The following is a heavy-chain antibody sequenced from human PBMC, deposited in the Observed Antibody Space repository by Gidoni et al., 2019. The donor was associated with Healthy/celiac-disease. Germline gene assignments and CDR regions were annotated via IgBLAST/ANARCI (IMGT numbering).Heavy chain of an antibody. D-gene: IGHD4-17*01. J-gene: IGHJ6*03. V-gene: IGHV4-59*08. Sequence: QVQLQESGPGLVKPSETLSLTCTVPGGSISSYSWSWIRQPPGKGLEWIGYIYYSGSTNYNPSLKSRVTISVDTSKNQFSLKLSSVTAADTAVYYCARRGDYGDYQPYYYYYMDVWGKGTTVTVSS. CDR1: GGSISSYS. CDR3: ARRGDYGDYQPYYYYYMDV. CDR2: IYYSGST.